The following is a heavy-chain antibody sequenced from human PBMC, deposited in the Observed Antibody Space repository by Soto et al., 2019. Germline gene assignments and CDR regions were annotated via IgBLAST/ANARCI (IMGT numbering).Heavy chain of an antibody. CDR3: AKKCGGDCYPYYYGMDV. Sequence: PGGSLRLSCAASGFTFSSYAMSWVRQAPGKGLEWVSAISGSGGSTYYADSVKGRFTISRDNSKNTLYLQMNSLRAEDTAVYYCAKKCGGDCYPYYYGMDVWGQGTTVTVSS. CDR1: GFTFSSYA. V-gene: IGHV3-23*01. CDR2: ISGSGGST. J-gene: IGHJ6*02. D-gene: IGHD2-21*02.